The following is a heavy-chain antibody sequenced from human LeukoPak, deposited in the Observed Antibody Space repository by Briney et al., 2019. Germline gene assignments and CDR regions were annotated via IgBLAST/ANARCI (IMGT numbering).Heavy chain of an antibody. CDR2: IYYSGRT. D-gene: IGHD5-18*01. CDR1: GGSISSSSYY. Sequence: KSSQTLSLTCTVSGGSISSSSYYWGWIRQPPGKGLEWIGSIYYSGRTYYNPSLKSRVTISVDTSKNQFSLKLSSVTAADTAVYYCASTAPNHILWLLYYWGQGTLVTVSS. CDR3: ASTAPNHILWLLYY. J-gene: IGHJ4*02. V-gene: IGHV4-39*07.